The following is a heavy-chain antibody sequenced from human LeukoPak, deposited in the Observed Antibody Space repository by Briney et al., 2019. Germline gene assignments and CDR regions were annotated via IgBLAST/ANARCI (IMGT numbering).Heavy chain of an antibody. D-gene: IGHD3-16*02. CDR3: ARGGITFGGVIVLGMDV. V-gene: IGHV3-13*01. Sequence: GGSLRLSCAASGFTFSSYDMHWVRQATGKGLEWVSAIGTAGDTYYPGSVKGRFTISGENAKNSLYLQMNSLRAGDTAVYYCARGGITFGGVIVLGMDVWGQGTTVTVSS. CDR2: IGTAGDT. CDR1: GFTFSSYD. J-gene: IGHJ6*02.